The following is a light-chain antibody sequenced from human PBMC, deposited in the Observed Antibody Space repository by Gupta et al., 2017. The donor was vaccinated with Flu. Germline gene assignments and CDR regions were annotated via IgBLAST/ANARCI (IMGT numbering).Light chain of an antibody. CDR3: SSYTSISTFYV. CDR2: DFS. J-gene: IGLJ1*01. Sequence: QSALTQPATVSGSPGQSTTISGTGTSSDVGRSDSVSWYQQHPGKAPKLLIYDFSSRPSGVSSRFSGSKSGNTASLTISGLQAEDETDYYCSSYTSISTFYVFGAGTKITVL. CDR1: SSDVGRSDS. V-gene: IGLV2-14*01.